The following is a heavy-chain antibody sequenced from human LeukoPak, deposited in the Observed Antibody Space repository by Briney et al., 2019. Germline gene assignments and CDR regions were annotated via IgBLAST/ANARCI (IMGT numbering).Heavy chain of an antibody. CDR1: GFIFSSYQ. D-gene: IGHD3-22*01. CDR3: VVVFDY. J-gene: IGHJ4*02. V-gene: IGHV3-48*03. Sequence: GGSLRLSCAASGFIFSSYQMNWVRQAPGKGLEWIAYISSGGGTIYYADSVKGRFTISRDNTKNSVSLQMNSLRAEDTAVYYCVVVFDYWGQGTLVTVSS. CDR2: ISSGGGTI.